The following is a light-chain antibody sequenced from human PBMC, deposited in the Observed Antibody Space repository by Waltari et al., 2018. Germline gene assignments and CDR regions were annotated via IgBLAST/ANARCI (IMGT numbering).Light chain of an antibody. CDR3: QQYGSSVMYT. CDR2: GAS. CDR1: QYITKRY. V-gene: IGKV3-20*01. Sequence: EIVLTQSPATLSLSPGDRATLSCRASQYITKRYFAWYQQKPGQAPRLLIYGASSRAAGIPDRFSGSGSGTDFTLTISRLEPEDSAVYFCQQYGSSVMYTFGQGTKLEIK. J-gene: IGKJ2*01.